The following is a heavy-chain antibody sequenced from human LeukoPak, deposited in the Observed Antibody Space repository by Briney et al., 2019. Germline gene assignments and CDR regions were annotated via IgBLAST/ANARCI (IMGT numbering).Heavy chain of an antibody. CDR2: INYSGGT. CDR1: GASITNNAYH. D-gene: IGHD2-15*01. CDR3: ARLWSTDCSGGTCPHQPNY. J-gene: IGHJ4*02. V-gene: IGHV4-39*01. Sequence: SETLSLTCTVSGASITNNAYHWGWIRQPPGKGLEWIGSINYSGGTRYNPSLKSRVTISADKSKNQSSLKLRSVTAADTAVYYCARLWSTDCSGGTCPHQPNYWGQGILVTVSS.